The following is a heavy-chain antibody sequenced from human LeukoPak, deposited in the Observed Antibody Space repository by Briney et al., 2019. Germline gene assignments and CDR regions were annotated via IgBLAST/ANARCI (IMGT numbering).Heavy chain of an antibody. V-gene: IGHV3-48*01. CDR2: ISGRSSTI. J-gene: IGHJ4*02. D-gene: IGHD1-26*01. CDR3: ARDRLTSGSYFFDY. CDR1: AFTFSDYS. Sequence: GGSLRLSCAASAFTFSDYSMNWVRQAPGKGLEWISYISGRSSTIYYADSVRGRFTISRDNSKNSMYLQMNSLGAEDTAVYYCARDRLTSGSYFFDYWGQGTLVTVSS.